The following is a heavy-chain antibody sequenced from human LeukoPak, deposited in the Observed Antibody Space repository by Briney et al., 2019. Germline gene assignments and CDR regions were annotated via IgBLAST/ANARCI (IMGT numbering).Heavy chain of an antibody. CDR2: INAGNGNT. CDR3: ARYFDWLRAFDI. D-gene: IGHD3-9*01. Sequence: ASVKVSCKASGYTFTSYAMHWVRQAPGQRLEWMGWINAGNGNTKYSQKFQGRVTITRDTSASTAYMELSSLRSEDTAVYYCARYFDWLRAFDIWGQGTMVTVSS. CDR1: GYTFTSYA. J-gene: IGHJ3*02. V-gene: IGHV1-3*01.